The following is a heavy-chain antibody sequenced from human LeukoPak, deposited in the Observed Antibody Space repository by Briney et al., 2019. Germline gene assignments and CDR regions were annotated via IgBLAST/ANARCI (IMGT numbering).Heavy chain of an antibody. CDR2: ISSSSSYI. V-gene: IGHV3-21*01. CDR1: GFTFSSYS. Sequence: GGSLRLSCAASGFTFSSYSMNWVRQAPGKGLEWVSSISSSSSYIYYADSVKGRFTISRDNAKNSLYLQMNSLRAEDTAVYYCARDDDSSGYYYKNYYYYGMDVWGQGTTVTVSS. CDR3: ARDDDSSGYYYKNYYYYGMDV. J-gene: IGHJ6*02. D-gene: IGHD3-22*01.